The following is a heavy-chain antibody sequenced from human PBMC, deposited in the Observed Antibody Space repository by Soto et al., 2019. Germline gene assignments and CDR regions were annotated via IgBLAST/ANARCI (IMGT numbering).Heavy chain of an antibody. J-gene: IGHJ4*02. CDR2: MNPNSGNT. D-gene: IGHD3-22*01. CDR1: GYTFTTYD. V-gene: IGHV1-8*01. CDR3: ARGYYDSSGYRIFDY. Sequence: QVQLVQSGAEVKKPGASVKVSCKASGYTFTTYDINWVRQATRQGLEWMGWMNPNSGNTGYAQKFQGRVTMTRDTSISTAYMELSSLRSEDMAVYYCARGYYDSSGYRIFDYWGQGTLVTVSS.